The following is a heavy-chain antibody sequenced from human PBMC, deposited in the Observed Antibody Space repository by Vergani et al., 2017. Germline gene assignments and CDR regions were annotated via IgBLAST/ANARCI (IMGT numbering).Heavy chain of an antibody. CDR3: AGDPDIVVVPAAPYYYYYYGMGV. CDR1: GYTFTSYG. V-gene: IGHV1-18*04. Sequence: QVQLVQSGAEVKKPGDSVKVSCKASGYTFTSYGIRWVRQAPGQGLEWMGWISTYNGNTNYAQKCQGRFTMTTDTSPSTAYMELRSLRSDVKAVYYCAGDPDIVVVPAAPYYYYYYGMGVWGQGTTVTVSS. D-gene: IGHD2-2*01. CDR2: ISTYNGNT. J-gene: IGHJ6*02.